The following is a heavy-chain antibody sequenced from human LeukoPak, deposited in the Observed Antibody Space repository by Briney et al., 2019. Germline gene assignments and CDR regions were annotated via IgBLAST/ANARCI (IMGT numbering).Heavy chain of an antibody. CDR2: ISSSGSTI. CDR1: GFTFSSYE. CDR3: ARVGSAITMVRGVIIRRYYFGY. J-gene: IGHJ4*02. D-gene: IGHD3-10*01. V-gene: IGHV3-48*03. Sequence: PGGSLRLSCAASGFTFSSYEMNWVRQAPGKGLEWVSYISSSGSTIYYADSVKGRFTISRDNAKNSLYLQMNSLRAEDTAVYYCARVGSAITMVRGVIIRRYYFGYWGQGTLVTVSS.